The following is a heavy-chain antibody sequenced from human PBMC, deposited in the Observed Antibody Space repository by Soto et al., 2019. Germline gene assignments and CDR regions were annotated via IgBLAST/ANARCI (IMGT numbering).Heavy chain of an antibody. CDR2: TYYRSKWYN. V-gene: IGHV6-1*01. CDR1: GDSVSSNSAA. Sequence: SQTLSLTCAISGDSVSSNSAAWNWIRQSPSRGLEWLGRTYYRSKWYNDYAVSVKSRITINPDTSKNQFSLQLNSVTPEDTAVYYCARGLAPATIRDDSYDYWGQGTLVTVSS. CDR3: ARGLAPATIRDDSYDY. D-gene: IGHD5-12*01. J-gene: IGHJ4*02.